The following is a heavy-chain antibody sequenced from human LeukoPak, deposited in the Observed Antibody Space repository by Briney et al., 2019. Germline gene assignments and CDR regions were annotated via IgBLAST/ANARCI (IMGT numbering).Heavy chain of an antibody. J-gene: IGHJ4*02. CDR2: INYSGST. Sequence: PSETLSLTCAVYGGSFSGYYWSWIRQPPAKGLELIGIINYSGSTNYNPSLKSRVTISVDTSKNQFSLKLSSVTAADTAVYYCARDHRYYDFWSGYPFFDYWGQGTLVTVSS. V-gene: IGHV4-34*01. CDR1: GGSFSGYY. D-gene: IGHD3-3*01. CDR3: ARDHRYYDFWSGYPFFDY.